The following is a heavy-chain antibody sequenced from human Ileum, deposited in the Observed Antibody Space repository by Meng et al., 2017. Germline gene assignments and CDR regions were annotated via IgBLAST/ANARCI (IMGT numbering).Heavy chain of an antibody. CDR3: ARDLIASGAFFDY. V-gene: IGHV3-72*01. Sequence: GESLKISCAASGFTFSDHYMDWVRQAPGKGLEWVGRIRNKANSYTTEYAASVRGRFTISRDDLKNSLYLQMNSLKTEDTAVYYCARDLIASGAFFDYWGQGTLVTVSS. CDR1: GFTFSDHY. D-gene: IGHD2-21*01. CDR2: IRNKANSYTT. J-gene: IGHJ4*01.